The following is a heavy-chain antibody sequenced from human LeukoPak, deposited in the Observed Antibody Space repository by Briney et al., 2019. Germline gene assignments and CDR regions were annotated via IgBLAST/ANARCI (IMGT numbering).Heavy chain of an antibody. V-gene: IGHV4-30-4*01. J-gene: IGHJ5*02. CDR2: IYYSGST. CDR1: GGSISSGEYH. Sequence: SSETLSLTCTVSGGSISSGEYHWTWIRQPPGKGLEWIGNIYYSGSTYYKPSLKSRITISVDTSKNQFSLKLSSVTAADTAVYYCASESEGWFDPWGQGTLVTVSS. CDR3: ASESEGWFDP.